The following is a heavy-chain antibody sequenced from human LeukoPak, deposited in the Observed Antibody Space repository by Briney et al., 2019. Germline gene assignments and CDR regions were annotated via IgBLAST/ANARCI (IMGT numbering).Heavy chain of an antibody. V-gene: IGHV4-39*01. D-gene: IGHD2-15*01. Sequence: KASETLSLTCTVSGGSISSSSYYWGWIRQPPGKGLEWIGSIYYSGSTYYNPSLKSRVTISVDTSKNQFSLKLSSVTAADTAVYYCAAGGGGTAWGFDYWGQGTLVTVSS. CDR3: AAGGGGTAWGFDY. J-gene: IGHJ4*02. CDR2: IYYSGST. CDR1: GGSISSSSYY.